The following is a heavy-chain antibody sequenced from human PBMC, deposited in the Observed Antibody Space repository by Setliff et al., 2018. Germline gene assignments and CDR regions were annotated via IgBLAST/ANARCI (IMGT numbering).Heavy chain of an antibody. CDR2: IYYTGTA. J-gene: IGHJ4*02. V-gene: IGHV4-39*01. Sequence: SETLSLTCTVSGDSISRTSYQWGWVRQPPGKGLEWIGSIYYTGTAYSNPSLKSRVTISVATSKNQFSLQVTSLAATDTALYFCARHEFVGGYYGSVTYRHFDYWGQGILVTVSS. D-gene: IGHD3-10*01. CDR3: ARHEFVGGYYGSVTYRHFDY. CDR1: GDSISRTSYQ.